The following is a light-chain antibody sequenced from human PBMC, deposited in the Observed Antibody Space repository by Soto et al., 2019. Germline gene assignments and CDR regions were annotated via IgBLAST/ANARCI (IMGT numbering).Light chain of an antibody. Sequence: SVLTQPPSASATPGQRVTISCSGSSSNIGSNTVNWYQQLPGTAPKLLIYSNDQRPSGVPDRYSGSKSGTSASLAISGLQSEDEADYYCAAWDDSLSGYVFGTGTKVTVL. J-gene: IGLJ1*01. CDR1: SSNIGSNT. CDR3: AAWDDSLSGYV. CDR2: SND. V-gene: IGLV1-44*01.